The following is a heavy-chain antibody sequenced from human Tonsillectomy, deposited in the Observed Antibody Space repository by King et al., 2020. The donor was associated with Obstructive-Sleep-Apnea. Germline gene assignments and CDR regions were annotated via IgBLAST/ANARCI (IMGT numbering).Heavy chain of an antibody. CDR2: MNPNSGNT. CDR1: GYTFTSYD. V-gene: IGHV1-8*01. CDR3: AREIRYYGSGSSPLRYYYYYGMDV. Sequence: QLVQSGAEVKKPGASVKVSCKASGYTFTSYDINWVRQATGQGLEWMGWMNPNSGNTGYAQKFQGRVTMTRKTSISTAYMELSSLRSEDTAVYYCAREIRYYGSGSSPLRYYYYYGMDVWGQGTTVTVSS. J-gene: IGHJ6*02. D-gene: IGHD3-10*01.